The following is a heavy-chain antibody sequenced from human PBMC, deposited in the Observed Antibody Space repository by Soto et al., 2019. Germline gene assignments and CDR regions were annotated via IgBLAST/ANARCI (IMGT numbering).Heavy chain of an antibody. Sequence: GASVKVSCKASGYTFTSYGISWVRQAPGQGLEWMGWISAYNGNTNYAQKLQGRVTMTTDTSTSTAYMGLSSLRSEDTAVYYCAKSGDCSSTSCYEDYYYYYMDVWGKGTTVTVSS. V-gene: IGHV1-18*01. CDR1: GYTFTSYG. D-gene: IGHD2-2*01. J-gene: IGHJ6*03. CDR2: ISAYNGNT. CDR3: AKSGDCSSTSCYEDYYYYYMDV.